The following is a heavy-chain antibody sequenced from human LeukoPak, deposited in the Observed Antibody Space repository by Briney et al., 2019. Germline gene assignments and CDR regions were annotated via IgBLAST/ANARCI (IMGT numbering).Heavy chain of an antibody. D-gene: IGHD3-10*01. V-gene: IGHV4-59*01. Sequence: SETLSLTCTVSGGSISTYYWSWIRQPPGKGPEWTGYIYYSGSTNYNPSLKSRVTISVDTSKNQFSLKLSSVTAADTAVYYCAKTLRDLFSSYYYYYMDVWGKGATVTVSS. CDR2: IYYSGST. CDR1: GGSISTYY. J-gene: IGHJ6*03. CDR3: AKTLRDLFSSYYYYYMDV.